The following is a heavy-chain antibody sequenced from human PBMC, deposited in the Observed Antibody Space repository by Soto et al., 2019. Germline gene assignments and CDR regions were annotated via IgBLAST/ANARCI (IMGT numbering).Heavy chain of an antibody. CDR1: GGSFSGYY. D-gene: IGHD2-15*01. Sequence: QVQLQQWGAGLLKPSETLSLTCAVYGGSFSGYYWSWIRQPPGKGLEWIGEINHSGSTNYNPSLKSLVTISVDTAKNQFSLKLSSVTAADTAVYYCARAPLGYCSGGSCYSNTYNWFDPWGQGTLVTVSS. CDR2: INHSGST. V-gene: IGHV4-34*01. CDR3: ARAPLGYCSGGSCYSNTYNWFDP. J-gene: IGHJ5*02.